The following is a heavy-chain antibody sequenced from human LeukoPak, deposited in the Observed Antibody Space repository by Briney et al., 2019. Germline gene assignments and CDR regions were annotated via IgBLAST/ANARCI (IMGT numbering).Heavy chain of an antibody. V-gene: IGHV1-69*13. CDR3: AYCSSTSCYSPPNYYYYYGMDV. CDR2: IIPIFGTA. Sequence: SVKVSCKASGGTFSSYAISWVRQAPGQGLEWMGGIIPIFGTANYAQKFQGRVTITADESTSTAYMELTSLRSEDTAVYYCAYCSSTSCYSPPNYYYYYGMDVWGQGTTVTVSS. J-gene: IGHJ6*02. CDR1: GGTFSSYA. D-gene: IGHD2-2*01.